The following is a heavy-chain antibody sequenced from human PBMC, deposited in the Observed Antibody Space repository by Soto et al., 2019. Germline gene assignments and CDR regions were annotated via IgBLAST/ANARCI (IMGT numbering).Heavy chain of an antibody. D-gene: IGHD6-19*01. V-gene: IGHV3-74*01. Sequence: EVQLVESGGGLVQPGGSLRLSCEASGFTFSSYWIHWVRQIPGKGLVWVSRINFDASTTNYADSVKGRFTVSRDNAKNTVYLQVNSLRAEDTAVYYCARGGFRQWLLDYWAREPWSPSHQ. J-gene: IGHJ4*02. CDR3: ARGGFRQWLLDY. CDR2: INFDASTT. CDR1: GFTFSSYW.